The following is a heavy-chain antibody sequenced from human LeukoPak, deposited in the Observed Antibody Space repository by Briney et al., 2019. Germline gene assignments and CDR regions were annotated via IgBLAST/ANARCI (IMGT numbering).Heavy chain of an antibody. CDR1: GGSISSYY. J-gene: IGHJ5*02. D-gene: IGHD3-9*01. CDR3: ARLTCYSSESWLDP. CDR2: IYYSGST. Sequence: PSETLSLTCTVSGGSISSYYWSWIRQPPGKGLEWIGYIYYSGSTNYNPSLKSRVTISVDTSKNQFSLKLSSVTAADTAVYYCARLTCYSSESWLDPWGQGTLVTVSS. V-gene: IGHV4-59*01.